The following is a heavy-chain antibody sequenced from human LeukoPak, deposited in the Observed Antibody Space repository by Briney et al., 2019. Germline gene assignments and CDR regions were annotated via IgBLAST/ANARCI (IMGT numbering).Heavy chain of an antibody. CDR3: ARDTAMVNYYFDY. CDR2: IYYSGST. CDR1: GGSISSHY. Sequence: SETLSLTCTVSGGSISSHYWSWIRQPPGKGLEWIGYIYYSGSTNYNPSLKSRVTISVDTFKNQFSLKLSSVTAADTAVYYCARDTAMVNYYFDYWGQGTLVTVSS. J-gene: IGHJ4*02. V-gene: IGHV4-59*11. D-gene: IGHD5-18*01.